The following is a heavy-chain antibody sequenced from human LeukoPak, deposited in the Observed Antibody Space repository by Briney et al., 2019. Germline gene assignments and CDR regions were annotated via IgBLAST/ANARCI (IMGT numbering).Heavy chain of an antibody. CDR2: INPDYSGT. CDR1: GFSFSTSW. J-gene: IGHJ3*02. CDR3: ARPPDDLANAFDI. V-gene: IGHV3-74*01. Sequence: GGSLRLSCKGSGFSFSTSWIHWVRQAPGEGLVWVSRINPDYSGTDYADSVRGRFTISRDNAKNTVFLQMNSLRAEDTAVYYCARPPDDLANAFDIWGLGTMVTVSS.